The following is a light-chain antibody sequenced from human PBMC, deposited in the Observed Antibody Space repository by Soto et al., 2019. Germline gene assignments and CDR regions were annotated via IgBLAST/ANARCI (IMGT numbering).Light chain of an antibody. CDR3: QQRSNWPRGT. Sequence: EIVLTQSPATLSLSPGARATLSGRASQSVSSYLAWYQQKPGQAPSLIXYDASNRATGIPARFSGSGSGTDLTLTISSLEPEDFAVYYCQQRSNWPRGTFGQGTKVDI. CDR1: QSVSSY. CDR2: DAS. J-gene: IGKJ1*01. V-gene: IGKV3-11*01.